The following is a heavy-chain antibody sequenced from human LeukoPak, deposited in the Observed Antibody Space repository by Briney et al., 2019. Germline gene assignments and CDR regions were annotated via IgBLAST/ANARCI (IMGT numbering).Heavy chain of an antibody. J-gene: IGHJ4*02. CDR2: ISTSSRTI. CDR1: GFTFSSYS. D-gene: IGHD3-22*01. CDR3: AKGTYYYDSSGYSVDY. V-gene: IGHV3-48*01. Sequence: PGGSLRLSCAASGFTFSSYSMNWVRQAPGKGLEWVSYISTSSRTIYYADSVKGRFTISRDNSKNTLYLQMNSLRAEDTAVYYCAKGTYYYDSSGYSVDYWGQGTLATVSS.